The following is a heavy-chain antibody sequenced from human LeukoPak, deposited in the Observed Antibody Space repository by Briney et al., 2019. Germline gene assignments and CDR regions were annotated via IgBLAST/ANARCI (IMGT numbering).Heavy chain of an antibody. D-gene: IGHD3-10*01. Sequence: SETRSLTCTVSGGSISSSSYYWGWIRQPPGKGLEWIGSIYYSGSTYYNPSLKSRVTISVDTSKNQFSLKLSSVTAADTAVYYCARVSMVRGAPDYYFDYWGQGTLVTVSS. CDR1: GGSISSSSYY. CDR2: IYYSGST. V-gene: IGHV4-39*07. J-gene: IGHJ4*02. CDR3: ARVSMVRGAPDYYFDY.